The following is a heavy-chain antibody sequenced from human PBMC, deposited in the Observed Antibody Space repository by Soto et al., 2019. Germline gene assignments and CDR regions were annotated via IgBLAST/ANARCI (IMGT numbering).Heavy chain of an antibody. Sequence: SETLSLTCTVSGAPITISYWSWIRQAPGKGLEWIGYIYYSGSTTYNPSLKSRVTMSADTSKDQFSLKLNSVTAADTAVYYCARDVGGPYDXWGPGIIVTVSX. J-gene: IGHJ5*02. CDR2: IYYSGST. CDR1: GAPITISY. V-gene: IGHV4-59*01. D-gene: IGHD2-15*01. CDR3: ARDVGGPYDX.